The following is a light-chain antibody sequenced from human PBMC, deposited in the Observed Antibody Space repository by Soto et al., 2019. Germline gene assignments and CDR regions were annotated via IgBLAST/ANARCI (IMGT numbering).Light chain of an antibody. J-gene: IGLJ2*01. Sequence: QAVVTQPPSASGTSRQRVTISCSGSSSNIGSNYVYWYQQLPGTAPKLRIYRNNQRPSGVPDRFSGSKSGTSASLAISGLRSEDEADYYCAAWDDSLRGVFGGGTKLTVL. CDR3: AAWDDSLRGV. V-gene: IGLV1-47*01. CDR2: RNN. CDR1: SSNIGSNY.